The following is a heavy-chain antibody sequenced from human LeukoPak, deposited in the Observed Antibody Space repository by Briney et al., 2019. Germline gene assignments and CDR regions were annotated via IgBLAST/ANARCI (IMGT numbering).Heavy chain of an antibody. CDR1: GFTFSSYA. D-gene: IGHD6-19*01. CDR2: ISGSGGST. CDR3: AKRRSSGWYSDY. V-gene: IGHV3-23*01. J-gene: IGHJ4*02. Sequence: GGSLRLSCAASGFTFSSYAMGWVRQAPGKGLEWVSAISGSGGSTYYADSVKGRFTISRDNSKNTLYLQMNSLRAEDTAVYYCAKRRSSGWYSDYWGQGTLVTVSS.